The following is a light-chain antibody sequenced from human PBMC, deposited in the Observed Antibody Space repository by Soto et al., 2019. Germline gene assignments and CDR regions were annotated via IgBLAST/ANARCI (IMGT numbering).Light chain of an antibody. Sequence: QSVLTQPASVSGSPGQSITISCTGTSGDVGYYNLVSWYQQHPGKAPKLMIYEGSKRPSGVSNRFSGSKSGNTASLTISGLQAEDEADYYCCSYADSSTFVVFGGGTKVTVL. CDR1: SGDVGYYNL. J-gene: IGLJ2*01. V-gene: IGLV2-23*01. CDR2: EGS. CDR3: CSYADSSTFVV.